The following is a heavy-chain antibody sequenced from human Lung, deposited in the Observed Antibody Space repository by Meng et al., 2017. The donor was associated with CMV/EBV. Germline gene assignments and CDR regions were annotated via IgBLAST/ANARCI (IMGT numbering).Heavy chain of an antibody. Sequence: SXVASGFMFSSYSLHWVRQAPGKGLEWVAVTSYDGSKKEYVNSVKGRFTVSRDNSKNTLYLQMNTLRADDTAVYYCARADYANYGFWSGFPAFWGPGTXVNGAS. V-gene: IGHV3-30*04. D-gene: IGHD3-3*01. CDR1: GFMFSSYS. CDR3: ARADYANYGFWSGFPAF. J-gene: IGHJ4*02. CDR2: TSYDGSKK.